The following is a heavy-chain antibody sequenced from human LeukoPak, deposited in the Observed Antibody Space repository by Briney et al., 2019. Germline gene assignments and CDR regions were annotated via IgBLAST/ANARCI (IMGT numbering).Heavy chain of an antibody. CDR3: AKARNYDFWSNFDY. Sequence: SGGSLRLSCAASGFTFSSYAMSWVRQAPGKGLEWVSYISGSGGTTYYADSVKGRFTIFRDNSKNTLYLQMNSLRADDTAVYYCAKARNYDFWSNFDYWDQGTLVTVSS. CDR1: GFTFSSYA. V-gene: IGHV3-23*01. D-gene: IGHD3-3*01. CDR2: ISGSGGTT. J-gene: IGHJ4*02.